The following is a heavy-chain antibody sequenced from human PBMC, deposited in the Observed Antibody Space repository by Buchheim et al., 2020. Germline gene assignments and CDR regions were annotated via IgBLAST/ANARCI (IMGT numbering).Heavy chain of an antibody. Sequence: EVQLVESGGGLVQPGGSQRLSCAASGFTFSSYWMSWVRQAPGKGLEWVANIKQDGSEKYYVDSVKGRFTISRDNAKNSLYLQMNSLRAEDTAVYYCARAHKYDFWSGLYYFDYWGQGTL. D-gene: IGHD3-3*01. V-gene: IGHV3-7*01. CDR1: GFTFSSYW. J-gene: IGHJ4*02. CDR2: IKQDGSEK. CDR3: ARAHKYDFWSGLYYFDY.